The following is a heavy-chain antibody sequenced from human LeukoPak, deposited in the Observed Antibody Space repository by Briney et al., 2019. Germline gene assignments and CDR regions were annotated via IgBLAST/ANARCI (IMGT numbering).Heavy chain of an antibody. J-gene: IGHJ5*02. CDR3: ARGNRRGSSWYPHWFDP. Sequence: SETLSLNCAVYGGSFSGYYWSWIRQPPGKGLEWIGEINHSGSTNYNPSLKSRVTISVDTSKNQFSLKLSSVTAADTAVYYCARGNRRGSSWYPHWFDPWGQGTLVTVSS. V-gene: IGHV4-34*01. CDR1: GGSFSGYY. CDR2: INHSGST. D-gene: IGHD6-13*01.